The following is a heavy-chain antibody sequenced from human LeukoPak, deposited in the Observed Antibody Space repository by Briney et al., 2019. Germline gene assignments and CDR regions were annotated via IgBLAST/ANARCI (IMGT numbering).Heavy chain of an antibody. Sequence: PSETLSLTCTVPGGSISSYYWSWIRQPPGKGLEWIGYIYYSGSTNYNPSLKSRVTISVDTSKNQFPLKLSSVTAADTAVYYCARDLMTTVSGYYYYYGMDVWGQGTTVTVSS. CDR3: ARDLMTTVSGYYYYYGMDV. J-gene: IGHJ6*02. CDR1: GGSISSYY. CDR2: IYYSGST. V-gene: IGHV4-59*01. D-gene: IGHD4-11*01.